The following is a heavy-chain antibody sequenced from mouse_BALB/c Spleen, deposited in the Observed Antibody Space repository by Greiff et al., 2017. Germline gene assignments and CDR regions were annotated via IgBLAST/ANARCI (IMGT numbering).Heavy chain of an antibody. V-gene: IGHV1S56*01. CDR2: IYPGDGST. CDR3: ARSGYDWYFDV. D-gene: IGHD2-2*01. J-gene: IGHJ1*01. CDR1: GYTFTSYD. Sequence: QVQLQQPGAELVKPGALVKISCKASGYTFTSYDINWVKQRPGQGLEWIGWIYPGDGSTKYNEKFKGKATLTADKSSSTAYMQLSSLTSENSAVYFCARSGYDWYFDVWGAGTTVTVSS.